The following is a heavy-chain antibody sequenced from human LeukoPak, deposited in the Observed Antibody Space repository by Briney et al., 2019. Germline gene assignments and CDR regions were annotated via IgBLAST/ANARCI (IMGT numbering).Heavy chain of an antibody. V-gene: IGHV7-4-1*02. Sequence: ASVKVSCKASGYTFTSYAMNWVRQAPGQGLEWMGWINTDTGNPTYAQGFTGRFVFSLDTSVSTAYLQISSLQTEDTAVYYCARVEPMYYESSGWTNDNWGQGTLVTVSS. CDR2: INTDTGNP. J-gene: IGHJ4*02. CDR3: ARVEPMYYESSGWTNDN. CDR1: GYTFTSYA. D-gene: IGHD3-22*01.